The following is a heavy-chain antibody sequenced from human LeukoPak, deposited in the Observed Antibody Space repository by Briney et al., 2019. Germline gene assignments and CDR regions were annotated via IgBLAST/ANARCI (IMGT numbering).Heavy chain of an antibody. V-gene: IGHV4-30-2*01. CDR3: ARGEWELSY. J-gene: IGHJ4*02. CDR2: IYHSGST. Sequence: PSETLSLTCTVSGGSISSGGYYWSRIRQPPGKGLEWIGYIYHSGSTYYNPSLKSRVTISVDRSKNQFSLKLSSVTAADTAVYYCARGEWELSYWGQGTLVTVSS. CDR1: GGSISSGGYY. D-gene: IGHD1-26*01.